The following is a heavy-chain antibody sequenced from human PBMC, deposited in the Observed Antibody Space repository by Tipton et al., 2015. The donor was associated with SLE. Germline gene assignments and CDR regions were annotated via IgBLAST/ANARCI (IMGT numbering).Heavy chain of an antibody. V-gene: IGHV4-34*01. D-gene: IGHD7-27*01. Sequence: TLSLTCAVYGGSFSGYYWSWIRQPPGKGLEWIGEINHSGRTNYNPSLKSRVTISVDTSKNQFSRKLSSVTAADTAVYYCARDVPSLLTVDRWDAFDIWGQGTMVTVSS. CDR2: INHSGRT. CDR1: GGSFSGYY. CDR3: ARDVPSLLTVDRWDAFDI. J-gene: IGHJ3*02.